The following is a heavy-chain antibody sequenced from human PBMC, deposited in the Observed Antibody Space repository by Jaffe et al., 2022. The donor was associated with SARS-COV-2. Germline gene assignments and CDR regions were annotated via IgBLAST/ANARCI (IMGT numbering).Heavy chain of an antibody. J-gene: IGHJ4*02. V-gene: IGHV4-30-4*01. CDR2: IYYSGST. Sequence: QVQLQESGPGLVKPSQTLSLTCTVSGGSISSGDYYWSWIRQPPGKGLEWIGYIYYSGSTYYNPSLKSRVTISVDTSKNQFSLKLSSVTAADTAVYYCARVPRVRGYSYGPSGFDYWGQGTLVTVSS. CDR3: ARVPRVRGYSYGPSGFDY. CDR1: GGSISSGDYY. D-gene: IGHD5-18*01.